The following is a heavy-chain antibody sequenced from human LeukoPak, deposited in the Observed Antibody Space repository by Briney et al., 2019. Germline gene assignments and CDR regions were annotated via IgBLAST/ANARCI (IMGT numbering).Heavy chain of an antibody. CDR3: KSGGAAPGSFDN. Sequence: GGSLRLPCAASGFTFSDYWMSWMRQAPGKGLEWVANIKYDGDEEYYVDSVKGRFTISRDNAKNSLYLQLNSLRVEDTAVYYCKSGGAAPGSFDNWGQGTLVTVSP. CDR1: GFTFSDYW. J-gene: IGHJ4*02. CDR2: IKYDGDEE. V-gene: IGHV3-7*01. D-gene: IGHD6-13*01.